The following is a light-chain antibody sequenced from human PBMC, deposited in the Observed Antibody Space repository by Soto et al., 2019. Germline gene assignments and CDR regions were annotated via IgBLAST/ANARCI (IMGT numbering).Light chain of an antibody. J-gene: IGLJ2*01. CDR2: DVS. CDR1: NSDVGGYNY. Sequence: QSALTQPASVSGSPGQSITISCTGTNSDVGGYNYVSWYQQHPGKAPKLMIYDVSNRPSGVSNRFSGSKSGNTASLTISGLQAEDEADYYCSSYRSRTMVVFGGGTKLTVL. CDR3: SSYRSRTMVV. V-gene: IGLV2-14*01.